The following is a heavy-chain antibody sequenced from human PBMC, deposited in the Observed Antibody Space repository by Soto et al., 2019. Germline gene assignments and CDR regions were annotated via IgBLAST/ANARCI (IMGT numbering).Heavy chain of an antibody. CDR2: ISSSGSTI. CDR1: GFTFSDYY. Sequence: QVQLVESGGGLVKPGGSLRLSCAASGFTFSDYYMSWIRQAPGKGLEWVSYISSSGSTIYYADSVKGRFTISRDNAKNSLYLQMNSLRDEDTAVYYGARVERGITIFGVVIPPFDYWGQGTLVTVSS. J-gene: IGHJ4*02. CDR3: ARVERGITIFGVVIPPFDY. V-gene: IGHV3-11*01. D-gene: IGHD3-3*01.